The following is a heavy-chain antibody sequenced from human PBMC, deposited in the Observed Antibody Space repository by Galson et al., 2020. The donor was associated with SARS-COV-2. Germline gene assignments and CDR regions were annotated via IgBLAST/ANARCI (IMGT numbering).Heavy chain of an antibody. D-gene: IGHD2-15*01. CDR1: GGSISSGDYY. CDR2: IYYSGST. J-gene: IGHJ6*02. CDR3: ARGIWDPSRAGTTYYYYGMDV. Sequence: ASETLSLTCTVSGGSISSGDYYWSWIRQPPGKGLEWIGYIYYSGSTYYNPSLKSRVTISVDTSKNQFSLKLSSVTAADTAVYYCARGIWDPSRAGTTYYYYGMDVWGQGTTVTVSS. V-gene: IGHV4-30-4*01.